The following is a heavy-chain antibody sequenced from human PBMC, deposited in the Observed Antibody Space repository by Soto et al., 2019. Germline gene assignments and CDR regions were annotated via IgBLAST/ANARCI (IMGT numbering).Heavy chain of an antibody. J-gene: IGHJ4*02. D-gene: IGHD4-17*01. Sequence: SETLSLTCTVSGVSISSGDYYWSWIRQPPGKGLEWIGYIYYSGSTYYNPSLKSRVTISVDTSKNQFSLKLSSVTAADTAVYYCASNDYGDPVERDYWGQGTLVTVSS. CDR3: ASNDYGDPVERDY. CDR1: GVSISSGDYY. V-gene: IGHV4-30-4*01. CDR2: IYYSGST.